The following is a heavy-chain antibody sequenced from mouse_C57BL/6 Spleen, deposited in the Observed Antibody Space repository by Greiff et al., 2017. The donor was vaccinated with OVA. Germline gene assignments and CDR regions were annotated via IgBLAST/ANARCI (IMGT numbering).Heavy chain of an antibody. Sequence: EVNVVESGGGLVQPGASLRLSCAASGFTFTDYYMSWVRQPPGKAPEWLALIRHKANGYTTEYNASVKGRFTISRDNYQNILYLQMNTLRAEDSATYYCVKAVLFYYAMDYWGQGTSVTVSS. CDR2: IRHKANGYTT. V-gene: IGHV7-4*01. CDR1: GFTFTDYY. J-gene: IGHJ4*01. CDR3: VKAVLFYYAMDY.